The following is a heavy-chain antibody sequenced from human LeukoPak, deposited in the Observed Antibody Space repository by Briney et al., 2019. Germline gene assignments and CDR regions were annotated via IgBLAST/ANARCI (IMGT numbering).Heavy chain of an antibody. CDR3: ASSLWDFWSGYSFQH. Sequence: LSLTCTVSGYSISSGYYWGWIRQPRGKGLEWIGSIYHSGSTYYNPSLKSRVTISVDTSKNQFSLKLSSVTAADTAVYYCASSLWDFWSGYSFQHWGQGTLVTVSS. V-gene: IGHV4-38-2*02. J-gene: IGHJ1*01. CDR2: IYHSGST. D-gene: IGHD3-3*01. CDR1: GYSISSGYY.